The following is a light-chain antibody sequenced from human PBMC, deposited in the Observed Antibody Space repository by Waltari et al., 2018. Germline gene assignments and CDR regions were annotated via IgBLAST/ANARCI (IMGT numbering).Light chain of an antibody. CDR2: WAS. V-gene: IGKV4-1*01. CDR3: QQYYTTPLT. CDR1: QSILYRSNNENY. Sequence: DIVMTQSPDSLAVSLGERATINCKSSQSILYRSNNENYLAWYQQKPGQPPKLLIYWASTRESGVPDRFSGGGAGTDFTLTISSLQAEDVAIYYCQQYYTTPLTFGGGTKGEIK. J-gene: IGKJ4*01.